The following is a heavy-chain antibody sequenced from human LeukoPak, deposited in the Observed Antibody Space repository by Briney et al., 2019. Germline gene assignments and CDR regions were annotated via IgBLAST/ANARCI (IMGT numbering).Heavy chain of an antibody. CDR3: AWGGEIVVEPDGDSYHYYMDV. CDR2: ISPFNGKT. V-gene: IGHV1-18*01. CDR1: GYTFTNYG. J-gene: IGHJ6*03. D-gene: IGHD2-2*01. Sequence: GASVKVSCKASGYTFTNYGISWVRQAPGQGLEWMGWISPFNGKTNYAQKFQGRVTMTTDTSTSTAYMELRSLKYDDTAVYYCAWGGEIVVEPDGDSYHYYMDVWGTGTTVTVSS.